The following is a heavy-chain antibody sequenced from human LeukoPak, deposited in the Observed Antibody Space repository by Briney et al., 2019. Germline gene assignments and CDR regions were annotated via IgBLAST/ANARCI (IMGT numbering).Heavy chain of an antibody. CDR3: ARALGIAAAALGAFDP. V-gene: IGHV1-2*02. CDR1: GYTFTGYY. CDR2: INPNSGGT. J-gene: IGHJ5*02. Sequence: AASVKVSCKASGYTFTGYYMHWVRQAPGQGLEWMGWINPNSGGTNYAQKFQGRVTMTRDTSISTAYMELSRLRSDDTAVYYCARALGIAAAALGAFDPWGQGTLVTVSS. D-gene: IGHD6-13*01.